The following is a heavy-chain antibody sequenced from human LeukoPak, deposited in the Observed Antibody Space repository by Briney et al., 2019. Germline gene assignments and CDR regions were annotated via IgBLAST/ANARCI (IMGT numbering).Heavy chain of an antibody. V-gene: IGHV3-30*02. J-gene: IGHJ6*02. D-gene: IGHD2-8*01. CDR1: GFTFSNYG. CDR3: AKGARGVATNGLSYYYYGMDV. CDR2: IRYDGSNK. Sequence: GGSPRLSCAASGFTFSNYGLHWVRQAPGKGLEWVAFIRYDGSNKYSADSVKGRFTISRDNSKNTLYLQMNSLRAEDTALYYCAKGARGVATNGLSYYYYGMDVWGQGTTVTVSS.